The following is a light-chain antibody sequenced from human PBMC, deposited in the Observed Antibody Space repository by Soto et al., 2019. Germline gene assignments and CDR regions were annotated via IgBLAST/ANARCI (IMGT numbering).Light chain of an antibody. CDR2: DAS. CDR1: RDIGTS. CDR3: QQHIDLPV. V-gene: IGKV1-33*01. Sequence: DIPMTQSPSSLSASVGDRVTITCQASRDIGTSLNWYQHKPGQAPKLLIFDASNLEMGAPSRFSGGGSGTHFTFAISSLQSEDIATYYCQQHIDLPVFGQGTKLEI. J-gene: IGKJ2*01.